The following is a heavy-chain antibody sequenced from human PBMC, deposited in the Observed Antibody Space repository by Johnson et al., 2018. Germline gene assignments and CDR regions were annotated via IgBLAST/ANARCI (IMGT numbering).Heavy chain of an antibody. CDR1: GFTFSSYA. Sequence: QLVESGGGVVQPGGSLRLSCAASGFTFSSYAMSWVRQAPGKGLEWVSAISGSGGSTYYADSVKGRFTISRDNSKNTLYLQMNSLRAEDTAVYYCAKDMVGSGWGAEYFQHWGQGTLVTVSS. CDR2: ISGSGGST. V-gene: IGHV3-23*04. D-gene: IGHD6-19*01. J-gene: IGHJ1*01. CDR3: AKDMVGSGWGAEYFQH.